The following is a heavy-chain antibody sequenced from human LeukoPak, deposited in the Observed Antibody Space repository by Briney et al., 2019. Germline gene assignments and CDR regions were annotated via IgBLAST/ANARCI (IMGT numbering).Heavy chain of an antibody. CDR2: ISGSGGST. V-gene: IGHV3-23*01. D-gene: IGHD2-15*01. Sequence: GGSLRLSCAASGFTFSSYAMSWVRQAPGRGLEWVSAISGSGGSTYYADSVKGRFTISRHNSKNTPYLQMNSLRAEDTAVYYCAKALGGGNYYDYWGQGTLVTVSS. CDR1: GFTFSSYA. CDR3: AKALGGGNYYDY. J-gene: IGHJ4*02.